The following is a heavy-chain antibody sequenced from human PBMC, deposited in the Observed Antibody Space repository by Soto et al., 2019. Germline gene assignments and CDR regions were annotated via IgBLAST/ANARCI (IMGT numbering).Heavy chain of an antibody. V-gene: IGHV3-33*01. CDR2: IWYDGSNK. D-gene: IGHD3-22*01. Sequence: GGSLRLSCAASGFTFSSYGMHWVRQAPGKGLEWVAVIWYDGSNKYYADSVKGRFTTSRDNSKNTLYLQMNSLRAEDTAVYYCARGLNYYDSSGYSFDYWGQGTLVTVSS. CDR1: GFTFSSYG. CDR3: ARGLNYYDSSGYSFDY. J-gene: IGHJ4*02.